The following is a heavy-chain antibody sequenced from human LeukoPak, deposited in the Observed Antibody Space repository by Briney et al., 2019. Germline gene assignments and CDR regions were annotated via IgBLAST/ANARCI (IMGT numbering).Heavy chain of an antibody. Sequence: PSETLSLTCTVSGGSISSGVYYWGWIRQPPGKGLEWIGSIYYSGSTYYNLSLRSRVTISVDTSKNQFSLKLSSVTAADTAVYYCAIHIVVVPAAKKKNWFDPWGQGTLVTVSS. CDR1: GGSISSGVYY. CDR2: IYYSGST. V-gene: IGHV4-39*01. J-gene: IGHJ5*02. D-gene: IGHD2-2*01. CDR3: AIHIVVVPAAKKKNWFDP.